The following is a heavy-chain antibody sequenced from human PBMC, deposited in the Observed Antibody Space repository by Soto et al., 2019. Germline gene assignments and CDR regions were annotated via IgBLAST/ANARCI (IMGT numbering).Heavy chain of an antibody. J-gene: IGHJ6*02. V-gene: IGHV1-46*01. CDR1: GYTFTSYQ. CDR3: ARDGPPKTTGVGPSYTMDV. Sequence: QLQLVQSGAEVKKPGASVKVSCKASGYTFTSYQMHWVRQAPGQGLEWMGIINPSGGRITYAPRFQGRVMMTKDTSTNTDYMELSSLRSEDTAVYYCARDGPPKTTGVGPSYTMDVWGQGTTVTVS. CDR2: INPSGGRI. D-gene: IGHD7-27*01.